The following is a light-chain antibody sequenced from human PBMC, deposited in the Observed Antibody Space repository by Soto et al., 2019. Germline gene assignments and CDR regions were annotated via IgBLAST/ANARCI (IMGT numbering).Light chain of an antibody. J-gene: IGKJ1*01. CDR2: GAS. V-gene: IGKV1-5*01. Sequence: DIQLTQSPPTLSASVGDRVTITCRASQSIRYYLAWYQQMPGKAPKLLIYGASSLQSGVPSRFSGSGSGTEFTLTISRLQPDAFATYFCQHHNSYSQTFGQGTKVEIK. CDR1: QSIRYY. CDR3: QHHNSYSQT.